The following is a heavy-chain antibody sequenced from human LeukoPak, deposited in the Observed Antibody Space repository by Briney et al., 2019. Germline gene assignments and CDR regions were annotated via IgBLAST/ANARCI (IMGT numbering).Heavy chain of an antibody. CDR3: ARASYSYDINGWVPFDY. CDR2: IYYSGST. J-gene: IGHJ4*02. D-gene: IGHD3-22*01. CDR1: GGSISSGSYY. V-gene: IGHV4-61*10. Sequence: DPSETLSLTCTVSGGSISSGSYYWSWIRQPAGKGLEWIGYIYYSGSTNYNPSLKSRVTISVDTSKNQFSLKLSSVTAADTAVYYCARASYSYDINGWVPFDYWGQGTLVTVSS.